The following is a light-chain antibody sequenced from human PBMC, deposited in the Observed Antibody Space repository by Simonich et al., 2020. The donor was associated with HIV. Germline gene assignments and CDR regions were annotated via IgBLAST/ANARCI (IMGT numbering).Light chain of an antibody. V-gene: IGLV2-23*01. CDR1: SSDVGGYNL. CDR3: CSYAGSSTWV. J-gene: IGLJ3*02. Sequence: QSALTQPASVSGSPGQSITISCTGTSSDVGGYNLVPWYQQHPGKAPKLMIYEGSKLPSGGSKRFSGSKSGNTASLTISGLQAEDEADYYCCSYAGSSTWVFGGGTKLTVL. CDR2: EGS.